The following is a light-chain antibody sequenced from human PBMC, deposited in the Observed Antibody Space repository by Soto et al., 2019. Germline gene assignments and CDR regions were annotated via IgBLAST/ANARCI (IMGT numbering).Light chain of an antibody. CDR3: QQYGGSPIT. CDR2: GAS. V-gene: IGKV3-20*01. Sequence: EIVMTQSPATLSVSPGERATLSCRASQSVSSNLAWYQQKPGHAPRLLIYGASSRATGIPDRFIGSGSGTDFTLTITRLEPEDFAVYYCQQYGGSPITFGLGTRLEIK. CDR1: QSVSSN. J-gene: IGKJ5*01.